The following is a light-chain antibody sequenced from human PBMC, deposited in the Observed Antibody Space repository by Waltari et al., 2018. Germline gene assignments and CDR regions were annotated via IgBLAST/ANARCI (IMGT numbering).Light chain of an antibody. CDR2: VNSDGTH. CDR3: QTGGHGTGV. CDR1: SGHSSNI. J-gene: IGLJ3*02. Sequence: QLVLTQSPSASASLGASIKLTCTLSSGHSSNIIAGLQQQPERGPRYLRKVNSDGTHSKGDDIPARFSGSSSGAACYLTISSLQSEDEADYYCQTGGHGTGVFGGGTKVTVL. V-gene: IGLV4-69*01.